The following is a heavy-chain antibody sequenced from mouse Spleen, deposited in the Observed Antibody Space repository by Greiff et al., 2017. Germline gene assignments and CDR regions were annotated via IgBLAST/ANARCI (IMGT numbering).Heavy chain of an antibody. J-gene: IGHJ2*01. V-gene: IGHV1-59*01. D-gene: IGHD1-1*01. CDR2: IDPSDRYT. Sequence: VQLQQSGAELVRPGTSVKLSCKASGYTFPSYWMHWVKQRPGQGLEWIGVIDPSDRYTNYNQKFKGKATLTVYTSSSTAYMHLSSLTSEDSAVYYCARRIYYYGSSYIDYGGQGTTLTVAS. CDR3: ARRIYYYGSSYIDY. CDR1: GYTFPSYW.